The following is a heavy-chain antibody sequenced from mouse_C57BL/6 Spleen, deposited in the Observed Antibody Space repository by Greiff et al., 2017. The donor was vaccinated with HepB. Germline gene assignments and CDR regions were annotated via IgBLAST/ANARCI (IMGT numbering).Heavy chain of an antibody. CDR1: GYTFTDYY. J-gene: IGHJ4*01. CDR2: INPNNGGT. Sequence: EVQLQQSGPELVKPGASVKISCKASGYTFTDYYMNWVKQSHGKSLEWIGDINPNNGGTSYNQKFKGKATLTVDKSSSTAYMELRSLTSEDSAVYYCASRRGGSSFYYAMDYWGQGTSVTVSS. V-gene: IGHV1-26*01. D-gene: IGHD1-1*01. CDR3: ASRRGGSSFYYAMDY.